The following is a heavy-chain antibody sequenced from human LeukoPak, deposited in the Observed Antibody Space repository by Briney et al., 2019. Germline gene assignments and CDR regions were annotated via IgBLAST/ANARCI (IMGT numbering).Heavy chain of an antibody. CDR2: TRNKANTYNT. Sequence: GGSLRLSCAASGFSISDRYMDWVRQAPGKGLEWVGRTRNKANTYNTEYAASVKGRFTIARDDSKNSLYLQMNSLKTEDTAVYYRVRGLYCNRTSCAPDAFDIWGEGTMVTVSS. CDR3: VRGLYCNRTSCAPDAFDI. V-gene: IGHV3-72*01. D-gene: IGHD2-2*01. J-gene: IGHJ3*02. CDR1: GFSISDRY.